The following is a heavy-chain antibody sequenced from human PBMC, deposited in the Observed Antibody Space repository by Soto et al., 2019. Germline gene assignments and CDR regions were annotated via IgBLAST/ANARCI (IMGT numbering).Heavy chain of an antibody. CDR3: ATGWYWGAFDV. D-gene: IGHD6-19*01. CDR1: GFTFNNYG. J-gene: IGHJ3*01. V-gene: IGHV3-23*01. Sequence: EVQLLESGGGLVQPGGSLGLSCGASGFTFNNYGMNWVRQAPGKGLEWVSGISGSGGTTYYADSVKGRVTISRDNSKNTVFLQMNSLTTEDTAVYYCATGWYWGAFDVWGQGAMVTVSS. CDR2: ISGSGGTT.